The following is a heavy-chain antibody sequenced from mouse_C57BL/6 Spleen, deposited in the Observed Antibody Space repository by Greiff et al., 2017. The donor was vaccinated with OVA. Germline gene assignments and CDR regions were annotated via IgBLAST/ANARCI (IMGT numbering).Heavy chain of an antibody. CDR1: GYTFTSYT. J-gene: IGHJ1*03. CDR3: AREPYGSSHWYFDV. V-gene: IGHV1-4*01. CDR2: INPSSGYT. D-gene: IGHD1-1*01. Sequence: QVQLKESGAELARPGASVKMSCKASGYTFTSYTMHWVKQRPGQGLEWIGYINPSSGYTKYNQKFKDKATLTADKSSSTAYMQLSSLTSEDSAVYYCAREPYGSSHWYFDVWGTGTTVTVSS.